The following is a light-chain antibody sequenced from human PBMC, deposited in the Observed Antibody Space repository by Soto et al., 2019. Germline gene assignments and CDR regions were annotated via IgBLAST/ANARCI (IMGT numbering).Light chain of an antibody. V-gene: IGKV1-39*01. Sequence: EIQMTQSPSSLSASVGDRVTITCRASQSISSYLNWYQQKPGKAPKLLIYAASSLQSGVPSRFSGSGSGTDFTLTISSLQPEDFAVYYCQQYYDWPITFGQGTRLEIK. CDR1: QSISSY. CDR3: QQYYDWPIT. J-gene: IGKJ5*01. CDR2: AAS.